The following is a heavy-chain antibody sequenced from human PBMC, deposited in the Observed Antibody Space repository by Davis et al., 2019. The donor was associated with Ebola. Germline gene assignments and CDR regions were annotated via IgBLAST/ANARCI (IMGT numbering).Heavy chain of an antibody. J-gene: IGHJ4*02. D-gene: IGHD2-15*01. Sequence: SETLSLTCAVYGGSFSDYYWSWIRQPPGKGLEWIGEINHSGSTNYNPSLKSRVTISVDTSKNQFSLKLSSVTAADTAVYYCARRERRHCSGGSCSKKWDYWGQGTLVTVSS. CDR2: INHSGST. CDR3: ARRERRHCSGGSCSKKWDY. V-gene: IGHV4-34*01. CDR1: GGSFSDYY.